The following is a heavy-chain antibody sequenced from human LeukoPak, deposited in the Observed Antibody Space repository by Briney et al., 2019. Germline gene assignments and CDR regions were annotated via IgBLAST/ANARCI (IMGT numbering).Heavy chain of an antibody. CDR2: ISAGGDGT. V-gene: IGHV3-23*01. Sequence: GGSLRLSCAASGFSFSDYYMGWMRQAPGKGLEWVSGISAGGDGTYYADPVKGRFTISRDNSKNTLFLQMNSLRAEDTAKYYCAKSLLTTATGTGRASDIWGQGTMVTVSS. J-gene: IGHJ3*02. CDR3: AKSLLTTATGTGRASDI. CDR1: GFSFSDYY. D-gene: IGHD1-1*01.